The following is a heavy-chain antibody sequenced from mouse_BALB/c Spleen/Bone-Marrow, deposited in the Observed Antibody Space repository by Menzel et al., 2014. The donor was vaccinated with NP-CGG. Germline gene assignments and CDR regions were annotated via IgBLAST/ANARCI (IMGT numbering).Heavy chain of an antibody. CDR3: TRWDGNYGGFAY. CDR1: GYTFTDYE. Sequence: VQLQQSEAELVRPGASVTLSCKASGYTFTDYEMHWVKQTPVHGLEWIGAIDPETGGTAYNQKFKGKATLTADKSSSTAYMELRSLTSEDSAVYYCTRWDGNYGGFAYWGQGTLVTVSA. V-gene: IGHV1-15*01. CDR2: IDPETGGT. J-gene: IGHJ3*01. D-gene: IGHD2-1*01.